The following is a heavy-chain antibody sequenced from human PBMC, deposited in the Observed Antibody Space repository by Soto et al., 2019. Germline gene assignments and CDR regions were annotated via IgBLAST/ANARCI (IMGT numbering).Heavy chain of an antibody. CDR3: ARVGLGGTPLGTVTTGFGYFDY. D-gene: IGHD4-17*01. Sequence: ASVKVSCKTSGYTFTTYGISWVRQAPGQGLEWVGWISAYSGKTHYAQKFKGKVTMTTDTSTNTAYLEQRSLRSDDTAVYYCARVGLGGTPLGTVTTGFGYFDYWGQGTLVTVSS. CDR2: ISAYSGKT. V-gene: IGHV1-18*01. J-gene: IGHJ4*02. CDR1: GYTFTTYG.